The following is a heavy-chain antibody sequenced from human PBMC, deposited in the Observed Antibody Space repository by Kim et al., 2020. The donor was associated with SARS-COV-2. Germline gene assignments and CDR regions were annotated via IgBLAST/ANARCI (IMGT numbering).Heavy chain of an antibody. J-gene: IGHJ4*02. Sequence: PKRQGRVTMTTDTATSTAYMELRSLRSDDTAVYYCARDLAVVVAATHFDYWGQGTLVTVSS. CDR3: ARDLAVVVAATHFDY. V-gene: IGHV1-18*01. D-gene: IGHD2-15*01.